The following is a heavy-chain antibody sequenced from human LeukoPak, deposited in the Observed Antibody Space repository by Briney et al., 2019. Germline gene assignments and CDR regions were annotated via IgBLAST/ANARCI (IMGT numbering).Heavy chain of an antibody. CDR3: AKALEQETVIALDS. J-gene: IGHJ4*02. CDR2: ISGSGGST. D-gene: IGHD6-13*01. CDR1: GFTFSTYA. Sequence: PGGSLRLSCAASGFTFSTYAMSWVRQAPGKVLEWVSAISGSGGSTYYADSVKGRFTISRDNSKNTLYLQMNSLRAEDTSIYFCAKALEQETVIALDSWGQGTLVTVSS. V-gene: IGHV3-23*01.